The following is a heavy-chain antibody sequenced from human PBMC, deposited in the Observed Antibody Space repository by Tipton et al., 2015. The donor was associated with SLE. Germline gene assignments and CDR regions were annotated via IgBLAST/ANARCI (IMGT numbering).Heavy chain of an antibody. V-gene: IGHV3-23*03. CDR3: ARDDEINSAWYNWLDP. D-gene: IGHD2-8*02. J-gene: IGHJ5*02. CDR2: VYSGGNT. CDR1: GFTFSDYA. Sequence: SLRLSCAASGFTFSDYAMNWVRQAPGKGPEWVSVVYSGGNTHYPDSMKGHFSTSRDDSKNTVYLQMNSLRPEDTAVYYCARDDEINSAWYNWLDPWGQGTLVTVSS.